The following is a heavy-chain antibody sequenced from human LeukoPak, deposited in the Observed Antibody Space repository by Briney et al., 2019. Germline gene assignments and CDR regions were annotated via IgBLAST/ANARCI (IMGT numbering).Heavy chain of an antibody. J-gene: IGHJ4*02. D-gene: IGHD1-1*01. Sequence: SETLSLTCTVSGYSISSGYYWGWIRQPPGKGLEWIGSIYHSGSTYYNPSLKSRVTISVDTSKNQFSLKLSSVTAADTAVYYCARENRSGYAGTGYFDYWGQGTLVTVSS. CDR1: GYSISSGYY. V-gene: IGHV4-38-2*02. CDR2: IYHSGST. CDR3: ARENRSGYAGTGYFDY.